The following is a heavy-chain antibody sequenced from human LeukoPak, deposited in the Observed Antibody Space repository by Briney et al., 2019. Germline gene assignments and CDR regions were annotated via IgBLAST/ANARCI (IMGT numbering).Heavy chain of an antibody. D-gene: IGHD3/OR15-3a*01. V-gene: IGHV3-21*01. J-gene: IGHJ5*02. Sequence: RPGGSLSLSRAASGLTFSSYTMNWVRQAPGKGLEWVSAISSTSTYTYYADSLKGRFTISRDNAKNSLYLQMNSLRVEDTAVYYCARDGQVNWFDPWGQGTLVTVSS. CDR3: ARDGQVNWFDP. CDR1: GLTFSSYT. CDR2: ISSTSTYT.